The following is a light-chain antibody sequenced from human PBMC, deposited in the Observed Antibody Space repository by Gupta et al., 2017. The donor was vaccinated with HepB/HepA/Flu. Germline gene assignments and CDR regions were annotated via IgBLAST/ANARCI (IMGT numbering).Light chain of an antibody. CDR2: DVT. J-gene: IGLJ1*01. CDR1: SSDVGAYNY. Sequence: PTQPHSVSGSPGQSVTISCTGTSSDVGAYNYVSWYQQHPGKAPKLMIYDVTKRPSGVPDRFSGSKSGNTASLTISGLQPEDEGDYYCCSYAGNYIYVFGTGTEVTVL. V-gene: IGLV2-11*01. CDR3: CSYAGNYIYV.